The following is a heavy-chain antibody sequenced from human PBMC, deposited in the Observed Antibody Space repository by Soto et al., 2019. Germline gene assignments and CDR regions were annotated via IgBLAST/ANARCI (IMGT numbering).Heavy chain of an antibody. D-gene: IGHD4-17*01. V-gene: IGHV6-1*01. Sequence: SQTLSLTCAISGDSVSSNSAAWNWIRQSPSRGLEWLGRTYYRSKWYNDYAVSVKSRITINPDTSKNQFSLQLNSVTPEDTAVSYCASDSYGDCDYYYYYGMDVWGQGTTVPVS. J-gene: IGHJ6*02. CDR3: ASDSYGDCDYYYYYGMDV. CDR2: TYYRSKWYN. CDR1: GDSVSSNSAA.